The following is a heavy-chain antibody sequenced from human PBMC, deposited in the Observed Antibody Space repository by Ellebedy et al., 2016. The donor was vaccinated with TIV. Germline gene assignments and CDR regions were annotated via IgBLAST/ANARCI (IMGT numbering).Heavy chain of an antibody. D-gene: IGHD5-18*01. J-gene: IGHJ4*02. CDR1: GFTFSTYA. V-gene: IGHV3-30*04. Sequence: GGSLRLSCAASGFTFSTYAMHWVRQAPGKGLEWVAVMSFDETNEYYADSVKGRFTISRDNSKNTLYLQMNSLRVEDTAVYYCARPQNSYGYLYYFDHWGQGTLVTVSS. CDR3: ARPQNSYGYLYYFDH. CDR2: MSFDETNE.